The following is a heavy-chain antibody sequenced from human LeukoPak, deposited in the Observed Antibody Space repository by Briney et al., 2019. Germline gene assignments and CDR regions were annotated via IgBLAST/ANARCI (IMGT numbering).Heavy chain of an antibody. Sequence: GGSLRLSCAASGFTFSSNEMNWVRQTPGKGLEWVSYISSSGNTIYYADSVKGRFTISRDNAKNSLYLQMNSLRAEGTAVYYCARGFSMAPWGQGTLVTVSS. D-gene: IGHD2/OR15-2a*01. CDR3: ARGFSMAP. J-gene: IGHJ5*02. V-gene: IGHV3-48*03. CDR2: ISSSGNTI. CDR1: GFTFSSNE.